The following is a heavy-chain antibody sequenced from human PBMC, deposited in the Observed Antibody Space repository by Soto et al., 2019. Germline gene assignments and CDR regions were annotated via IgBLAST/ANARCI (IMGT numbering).Heavy chain of an antibody. J-gene: IGHJ4*02. CDR1: GFTFSDHY. D-gene: IGHD5-18*01. CDR2: VRNRPSSYTT. V-gene: IGHV3-72*01. Sequence: EVQLVESGGGLVQPGGSLRLSCAASGFTFSDHYMDWVRQAPGKGLEWVGRVRNRPSSYTTEYAASVKGRFTISRDDSKTSLYLQMNSLKTEDTAVYYCARDGSGYSYGYDYWGQGTLVTVSS. CDR3: ARDGSGYSYGYDY.